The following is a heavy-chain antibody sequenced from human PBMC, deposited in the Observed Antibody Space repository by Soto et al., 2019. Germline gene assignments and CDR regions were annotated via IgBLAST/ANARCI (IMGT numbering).Heavy chain of an antibody. Sequence: EVQLLESGGGLVQPGGSLRLSCAASGITFSTYAMNWVRQAPGKGLEWVSGISGSGDSTYYADSVKGRFTVSRDNSKNTLYLQMNSLRAEDTAVFYCAKERSSGWSFDYWGQGTLVTVSS. D-gene: IGHD6-19*01. V-gene: IGHV3-23*01. CDR2: ISGSGDST. CDR1: GITFSTYA. J-gene: IGHJ4*02. CDR3: AKERSSGWSFDY.